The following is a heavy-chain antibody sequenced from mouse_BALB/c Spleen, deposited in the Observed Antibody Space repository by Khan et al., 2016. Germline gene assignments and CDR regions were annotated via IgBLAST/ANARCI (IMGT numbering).Heavy chain of an antibody. Sequence: QIQLVQSGPELKKPGETVRISCKASGYTFTTAGMQWVQKMPGKGLKWIGWINTHSGVPKYAEDFKGRFAFSLETSASTAYLQISNLKNEDTATYFGARWELEMDYWGQGTSVTVSS. V-gene: IGHV9-4*02. J-gene: IGHJ4*01. D-gene: IGHD2-1*01. CDR2: INTHSGVP. CDR1: GYTFTTAG. CDR3: ARWELEMDY.